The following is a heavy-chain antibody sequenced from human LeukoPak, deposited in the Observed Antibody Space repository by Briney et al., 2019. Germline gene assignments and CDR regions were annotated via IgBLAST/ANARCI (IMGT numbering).Heavy chain of an antibody. Sequence: GASVKVSCKASGYTFTSYDINWVRQATGQGLEWMGWMNPNSGNTGYAQKFQGRVTMTRNTSISTAYMELSSLRSEDTAVYYCARGSYYDILTGYYSMDYWGQGTLVTVSS. CDR1: GYTFTSYD. CDR3: ARGSYYDILTGYYSMDY. V-gene: IGHV1-8*01. J-gene: IGHJ4*02. D-gene: IGHD3-9*01. CDR2: MNPNSGNT.